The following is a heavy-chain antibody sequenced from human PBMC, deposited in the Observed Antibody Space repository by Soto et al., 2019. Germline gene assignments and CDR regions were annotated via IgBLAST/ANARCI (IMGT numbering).Heavy chain of an antibody. CDR3: ARVNYYGSGSYPFYYFDY. V-gene: IGHV4-59*01. J-gene: IGHJ4*02. D-gene: IGHD3-10*01. CDR1: GGSISSYY. Sequence: SETLSLTCTVSGGSISSYYWSWIRQPPGKGLEWIGYIYYSGSTNYNPSLKSRVTISVDTSKKQSSLKLSSVTAADTAVYYCARVNYYGSGSYPFYYFDYWGQGTLVTVSS. CDR2: IYYSGST.